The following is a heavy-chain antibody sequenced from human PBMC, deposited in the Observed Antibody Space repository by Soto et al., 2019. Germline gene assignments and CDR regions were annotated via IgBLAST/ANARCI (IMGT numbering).Heavy chain of an antibody. CDR2: IYLIGST. V-gene: IGHV4-30-2*01. CDR1: GCSISSGDYS. Sequence: TLSLTCAVSGCSISSGDYSRSWIRQPPGKGLEWIGYIYLIGSTYYSPSLKSRVTISIDRSKNQFSLSLTSVTAADTAVYYCATLPPRIVVVFTEMPTWGQGTTVTVSS. J-gene: IGHJ6*02. CDR3: ATLPPRIVVVFTEMPT. D-gene: IGHD2-21*01.